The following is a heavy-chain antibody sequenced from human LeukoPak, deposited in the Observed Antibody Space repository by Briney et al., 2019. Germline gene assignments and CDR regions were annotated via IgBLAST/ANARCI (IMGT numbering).Heavy chain of an antibody. Sequence: SETLSLTCTVSGGSISSSSYYWGWIRHPPGKGLEWIGSIYYSGSTYYNPSLKSRVTISVDTSKNQFSLKLSSVTAADTAVYYCARHRRGGEGLNWFDPWGQGTLVTVSS. D-gene: IGHD2-21*01. J-gene: IGHJ5*02. CDR2: IYYSGST. CDR3: ARHRRGGEGLNWFDP. V-gene: IGHV4-39*01. CDR1: GGSISSSSYY.